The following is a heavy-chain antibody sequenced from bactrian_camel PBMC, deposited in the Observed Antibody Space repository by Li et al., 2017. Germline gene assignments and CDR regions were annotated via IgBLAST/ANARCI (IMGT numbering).Heavy chain of an antibody. J-gene: IGHJ7*01. CDR1: GFTFKITG. Sequence: VQLVESGGGSVQPGGSLRLSCTGSGFTFKITGMSWVRQAPGKGLEWVSSTNGGGGSTYYSNSKKGRFTISRDNARNTLYLQLNNLETEDTAIYYCAKHVREYGGAWSGSSYGLDSWGRGTQVTVS. V-gene: IGHV3S31*01. CDR2: TNGGGGST. D-gene: IGHD6*01.